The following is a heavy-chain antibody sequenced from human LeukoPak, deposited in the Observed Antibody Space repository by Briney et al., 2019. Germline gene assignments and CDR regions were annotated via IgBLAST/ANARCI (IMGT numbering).Heavy chain of an antibody. CDR3: AGERGFWRDNY. V-gene: IGHV4-59*08. CDR1: GASISSYY. J-gene: IGHJ4*02. D-gene: IGHD3-3*01. Sequence: PSETLSLTCTVSGASISSYYWSWIRQPPGKGLEWIGYVYYSGSTEYNPSLKSRVTISVDTSKNQFSLKLSSVTAADPAVYYCAGERGFWRDNYWGQGTLVTVSS. CDR2: VYYSGST.